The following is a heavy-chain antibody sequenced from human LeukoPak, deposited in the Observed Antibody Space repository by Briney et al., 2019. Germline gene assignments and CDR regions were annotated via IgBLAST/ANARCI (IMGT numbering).Heavy chain of an antibody. CDR3: TRESGPYCPFGY. J-gene: IGHJ4*02. CDR1: GGSITSTNW. V-gene: IGHV4-4*02. CDR2: ISLTGRT. Sequence: PSETLSLTCGVSGGSITSTNWWSWVRPPPGQGLEWIGEISLTGRTNYNPSLIGRVIMSLDESRNKLSLTLTSVTAADTAMYYCTRESGPYCPFGYWGQGTLVVVPS. D-gene: IGHD1-26*01.